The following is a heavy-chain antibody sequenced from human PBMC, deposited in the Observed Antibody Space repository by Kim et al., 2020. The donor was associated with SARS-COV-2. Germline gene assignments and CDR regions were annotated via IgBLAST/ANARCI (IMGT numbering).Heavy chain of an antibody. Sequence: GGSLRLSCAASGFTFSSYWMSWVRQAPGKGLEWVANIKEDGSEKYYVDSVKGRFTVSRDNAKNSLYLQVNSLRAEDTALYYCARDLGPIYDNKWYDAFDIWGQGTMVTVSS. J-gene: IGHJ3*02. D-gene: IGHD2-8*01. V-gene: IGHV3-7*03. CDR1: GFTFSSYW. CDR2: IKEDGSEK. CDR3: ARDLGPIYDNKWYDAFDI.